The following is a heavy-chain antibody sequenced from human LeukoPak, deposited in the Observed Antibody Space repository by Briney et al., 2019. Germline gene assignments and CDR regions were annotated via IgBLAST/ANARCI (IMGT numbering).Heavy chain of an antibody. J-gene: IGHJ5*02. CDR3: ARGGQTSSSWYVNWFDP. V-gene: IGHV1-2*04. CDR1: GYTFTGYY. CDR2: INPNSGGP. D-gene: IGHD6-13*01. Sequence: ASVKVSCKASGYTFTGYYMHWVRQAPGQGLEWMGWINPNSGGPNYAQKFQGWVTMTRDTSISTAYMELSRLRSDDTAVYYCARGGQTSSSWYVNWFDPWGQGTLVTVSS.